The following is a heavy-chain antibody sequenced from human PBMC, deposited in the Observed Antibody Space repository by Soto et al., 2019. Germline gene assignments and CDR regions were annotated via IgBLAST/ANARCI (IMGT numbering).Heavy chain of an antibody. CDR1: GGTFSSYA. Sequence: QLQLVQSGAEVKKPGSSVKVSCKASGGTFSSYAISWLRQAPGQGLEWMGGIIPIFDTADYAQKFQGRVTIPADESRCTAYMEVSSPRSEYTAVYYCARHSDPAPYCYSGMDVWGQGTTVTVSS. V-gene: IGHV1-69*12. J-gene: IGHJ6*02. CDR2: IIPIFDTA. CDR3: ARHSDPAPYCYSGMDV. D-gene: IGHD2-21*02.